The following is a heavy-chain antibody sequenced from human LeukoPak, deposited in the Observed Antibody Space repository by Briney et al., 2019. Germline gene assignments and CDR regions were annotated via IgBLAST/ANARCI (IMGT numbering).Heavy chain of an antibody. CDR1: GGSITSDY. J-gene: IGHJ4*02. CDR2: IHYSGST. V-gene: IGHV4-59*01. CDR3: AKDHGYGAHDY. Sequence: SSETLSLTCIVSGGSITSDYWTWIRQSPGKGLEWIGYIHYSGSTNANPSLKSRVIISIDTSKNQFSLKLISVTAADTAAYYCAKDHGYGAHDYWGQGTLVTVSS. D-gene: IGHD4/OR15-4a*01.